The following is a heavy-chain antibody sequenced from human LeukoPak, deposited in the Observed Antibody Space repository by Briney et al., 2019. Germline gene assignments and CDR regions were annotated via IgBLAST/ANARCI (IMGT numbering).Heavy chain of an antibody. CDR2: IYTSGST. CDR1: GGSISSGSYY. D-gene: IGHD3-22*01. V-gene: IGHV4-61*02. J-gene: IGHJ4*02. CDR3: ARQGYKDGHYYYDSSGYDYFDY. Sequence: PSQTLSLTCTVSGGSISSGSYYWSWIRQPAGKGLEWIGRIYTSGSTNYNPSLKSRVTISVDTSKNQFSLKLSSVTAADTAVYYCARQGYKDGHYYYDSSGYDYFDYWGQGTLVTVSS.